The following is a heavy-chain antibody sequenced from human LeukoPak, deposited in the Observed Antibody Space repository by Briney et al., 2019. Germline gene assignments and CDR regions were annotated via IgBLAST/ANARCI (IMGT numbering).Heavy chain of an antibody. V-gene: IGHV1-69*05. D-gene: IGHD3-10*01. CDR2: IIPIFGTS. CDR3: ARDLDYYGSGSYHYGAFDI. Sequence: ASVKVSCKASRGTFSSYAINWVRQAPGQGLEWMGGIIPIFGTSNYAQKLQGRVTMTTDTSTSTAYMELRSLRSDDTAVYYCARDLDYYGSGSYHYGAFDIWGQGTMVTVSS. J-gene: IGHJ3*02. CDR1: RGTFSSYA.